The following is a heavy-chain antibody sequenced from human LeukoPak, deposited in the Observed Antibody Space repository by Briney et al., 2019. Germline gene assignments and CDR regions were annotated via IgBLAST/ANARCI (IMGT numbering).Heavy chain of an antibody. CDR3: ARLDCSSTSCRDGWFDP. Sequence: SETLSLTCTVSGGSISSYYWSWIRQPPGKVLEWIGYIYYSGSTNYNPSLKSRVTISVDTSKNQFSLKLSSVTAADTAVYYCARLDCSSTSCRDGWFDPWGQGTLVTVSS. CDR1: GGSISSYY. D-gene: IGHD2-2*01. J-gene: IGHJ5*02. V-gene: IGHV4-59*01. CDR2: IYYSGST.